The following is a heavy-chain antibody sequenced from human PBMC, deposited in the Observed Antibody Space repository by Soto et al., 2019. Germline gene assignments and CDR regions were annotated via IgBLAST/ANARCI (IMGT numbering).Heavy chain of an antibody. CDR1: GGSISSGNYY. J-gene: IGHJ4*02. V-gene: IGHV4-30-4*01. D-gene: IGHD2-15*01. Sequence: QVQLQESGPGLVKPSQTLSLTCTVSGGSISSGNYYWSWIRQPPGKGLEWIGFISYSGSTYYNVSLKGRVTISVDTSKNQFPMKLSLVTAADTAVYYCATMGTPATGLYYFDYWGQGTLVTVSS. CDR3: ATMGTPATGLYYFDY. CDR2: ISYSGST.